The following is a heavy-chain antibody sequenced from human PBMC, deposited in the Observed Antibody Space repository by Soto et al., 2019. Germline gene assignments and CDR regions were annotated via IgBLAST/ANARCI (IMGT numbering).Heavy chain of an antibody. CDR3: AKGSAFRFLGGGDF. CDR2: ISGGGDSS. Sequence: EVQLLESGGGLVQPGGSLRLSCAASGFAFNTYAMTWVRQAPGKGLEWVSTISGGGDSSYYADSVKGRFTISRDNSKNTLSLRMNGLRAEDTAVYYCAKGSAFRFLGGGDFWGKGTLVTVSS. CDR1: GFAFNTYA. J-gene: IGHJ4*02. V-gene: IGHV3-23*01. D-gene: IGHD3-3*01.